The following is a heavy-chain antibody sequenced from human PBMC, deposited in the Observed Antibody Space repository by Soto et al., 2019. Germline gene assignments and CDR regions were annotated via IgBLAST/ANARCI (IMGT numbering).Heavy chain of an antibody. CDR2: ISGSGGNR. Sequence: EVQVLESGGGLEQPGGSLRLSCAASGFTFRSYVMSWVRQAPGKGLEWVSSISGSGGNRYYADSVKGRLTISRDNSNNTVYLQVDSLIAEDTAIYYCARFRSGIGWDFWGQGTLVTVSS. V-gene: IGHV3-23*01. CDR1: GFTFRSYV. CDR3: ARFRSGIGWDF. J-gene: IGHJ4*02. D-gene: IGHD2-15*01.